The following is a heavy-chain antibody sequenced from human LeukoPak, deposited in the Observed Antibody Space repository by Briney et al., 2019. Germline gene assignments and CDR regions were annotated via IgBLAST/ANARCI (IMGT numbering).Heavy chain of an antibody. CDR3: ARGYTIFGVVITLDY. CDR1: GYTFTSYG. D-gene: IGHD3-3*01. J-gene: IGHJ4*02. Sequence: ASVKVSCKASGYTFTSYGISWVRQAPGQGLEWMGWISAYNGNTNYAQKLQGRVTMTTDTSTSTAYMELRSLRSDDTAVYYCARGYTIFGVVITLDYWGQGTLVTVPS. V-gene: IGHV1-18*01. CDR2: ISAYNGNT.